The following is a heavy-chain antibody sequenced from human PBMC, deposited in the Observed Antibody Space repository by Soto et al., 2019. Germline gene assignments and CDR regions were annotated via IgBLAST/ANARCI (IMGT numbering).Heavy chain of an antibody. V-gene: IGHV4-39*01. J-gene: IGHJ4*02. CDR2: IYYSGST. CDR1: GGSISSNNYY. Sequence: QLQLQESGPGLVKPSETLSLTCTVSGGSISSNNYYWGWIRQPPGKGLEWIGSIYYSGSTYYNPSLKSRVTISVDTSKNQFSLKLSSVTATDTAVYYCARSEGQLWLQSDYWGQGTLVTVSS. D-gene: IGHD5-18*01. CDR3: ARSEGQLWLQSDY.